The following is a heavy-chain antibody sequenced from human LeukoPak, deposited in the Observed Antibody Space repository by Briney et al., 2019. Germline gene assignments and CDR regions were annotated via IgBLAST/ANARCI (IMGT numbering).Heavy chain of an antibody. V-gene: IGHV1-69*06. Sequence: ASVKVSCKASGGTFSSYAISWVRQAPGQGLEWMGGIIPIFGTANYAQKFQGRVTITADKSTSTAYMELSSLRSEDTAVYYCARDGYCSGGSCPPADYWGQGTLVTVSS. D-gene: IGHD2-15*01. CDR2: IIPIFGTA. CDR3: ARDGYCSGGSCPPADY. J-gene: IGHJ4*02. CDR1: GGTFSSYA.